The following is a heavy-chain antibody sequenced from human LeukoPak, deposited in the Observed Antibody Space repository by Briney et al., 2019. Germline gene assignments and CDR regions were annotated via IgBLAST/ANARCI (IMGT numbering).Heavy chain of an antibody. Sequence: GGSLRLSCAASGFTFSRFTMNWVRQAPGKGLEWVSYISSSGSTKYYADSVKGRFTISRDNAKNSLYLQMNSLRAEDTAVYYCARDSAFWSGYYDAFDIWGRGTMVTVSS. CDR3: ARDSAFWSGYYDAFDI. CDR2: ISSSGSTK. V-gene: IGHV3-48*04. J-gene: IGHJ3*02. CDR1: GFTFSRFT. D-gene: IGHD3-3*01.